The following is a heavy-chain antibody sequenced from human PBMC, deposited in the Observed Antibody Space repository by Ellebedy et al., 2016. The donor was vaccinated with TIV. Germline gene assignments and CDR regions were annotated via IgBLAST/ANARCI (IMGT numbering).Heavy chain of an antibody. CDR3: ASAPGIVVVTSIPSYYYGMDV. J-gene: IGHJ6*02. CDR2: IIPIFGTP. D-gene: IGHD2-21*02. CDR1: GGTFSNYA. V-gene: IGHV1-69*13. Sequence: AASVKVSCKASGGTFSNYAISWVRQAPGQGLEWMGGIIPIFGTPNYAQKFPGRVSITADESTSTAYMELSSLRSEATAVYYCASAPGIVVVTSIPSYYYGMDVWGQGTTVTVSS.